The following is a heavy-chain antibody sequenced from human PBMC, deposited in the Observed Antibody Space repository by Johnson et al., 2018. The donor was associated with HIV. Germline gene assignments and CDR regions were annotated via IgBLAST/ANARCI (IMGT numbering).Heavy chain of an antibody. J-gene: IGHJ3*02. CDR3: ARSKDCSGGSCPEGFDI. CDR1: GFTFSTHG. V-gene: IGHV3-30*02. Sequence: QVQLVESGGGVVQPGGSLRLSCAASGFTFSTHGMNWVRQAPGRGLEWVAFIGYDGSTKYYADSVKGRFTISRDNFKNTLSLQMNSLSTEDTAVYFCARSKDCSGGSCPEGFDIWGQGTMVTVSS. D-gene: IGHD2-15*01. CDR2: IGYDGSTK.